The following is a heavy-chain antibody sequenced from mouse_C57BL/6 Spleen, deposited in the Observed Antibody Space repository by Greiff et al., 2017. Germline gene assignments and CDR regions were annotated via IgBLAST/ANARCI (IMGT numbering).Heavy chain of an antibody. J-gene: IGHJ1*03. D-gene: IGHD1-1*01. Sequence: QVQLKQPGAELVKPGASVKLSCKASGYTFTSYWMQWVKQRPGQGLEWIGEIDPSDSYTNYNQKFKGKATLTVDTSSSTAYMQLSSLTSEDSAVYYCARGRLYGSSYWYFDVWGTGTTVTVSS. V-gene: IGHV1-50*01. CDR3: ARGRLYGSSYWYFDV. CDR2: IDPSDSYT. CDR1: GYTFTSYW.